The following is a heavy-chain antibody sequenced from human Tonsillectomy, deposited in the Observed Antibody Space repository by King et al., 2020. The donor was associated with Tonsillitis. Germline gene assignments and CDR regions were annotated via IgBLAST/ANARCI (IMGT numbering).Heavy chain of an antibody. J-gene: IGHJ6*02. Sequence: VQLVESGGGLVQPGGSLRLSCAASGFTFSNYWMSWVRQAPGKGLEWVANIKQDGSEKYYVHSVKGRFTISRDNAKNSLYLQMNSLRAEDTAVYYCASNSSSWSEATPKYSYYGMDVWGQGTTVTVSS. CDR2: IKQDGSEK. V-gene: IGHV3-7*01. D-gene: IGHD6-13*01. CDR1: GFTFSNYW. CDR3: ASNSSSWSEATPKYSYYGMDV.